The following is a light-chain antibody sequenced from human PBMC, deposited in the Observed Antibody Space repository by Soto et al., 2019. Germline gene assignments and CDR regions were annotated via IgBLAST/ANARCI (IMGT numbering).Light chain of an antibody. Sequence: VLTQSPGTLSLSPGERATLSCRASQSVTTTYLGWYQQKPGQAPRLLVYGTSSRATGIPDRFSGSGSGTDFTLTISSLEPEDFAVYYCQHYGSSPPMYTFGQGTKVDIK. CDR2: GTS. V-gene: IGKV3-20*01. CDR3: QHYGSSPPMYT. CDR1: QSVTTTY. J-gene: IGKJ2*01.